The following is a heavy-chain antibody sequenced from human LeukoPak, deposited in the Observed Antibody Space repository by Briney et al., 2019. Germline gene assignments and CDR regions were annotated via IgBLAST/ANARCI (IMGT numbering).Heavy chain of an antibody. CDR3: AKGSRGNYDY. J-gene: IGHJ4*02. V-gene: IGHV3-23*01. CDR1: GLIFNSYA. CDR2: IIDSGIST. D-gene: IGHD1-26*01. Sequence: GGSLTLSCAADGLIFNSYAMAWGRQAPEKGLEWVSSIIDSGISTYYADPVKGRFTISRDNSKNTLYLQMNSLRAKATSVYYWAKGSRGNYDYWRQGTLVTVSS.